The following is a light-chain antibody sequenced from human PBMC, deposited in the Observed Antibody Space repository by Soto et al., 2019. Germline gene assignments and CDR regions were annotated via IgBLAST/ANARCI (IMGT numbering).Light chain of an antibody. CDR3: QSYDSSLSGYV. Sequence: QSVLTQPPSVSGAPGQRVTISCTGGSSNIGAGYDVHWYQQLPGTAPKLLIYGNSNRRSGVPDRFSGSKSGTSASLAFTGLQAEDEADYYCQSYDSSLSGYVFGTGTKLTVL. CDR1: SSNIGAGYD. J-gene: IGLJ1*01. V-gene: IGLV1-40*01. CDR2: GNS.